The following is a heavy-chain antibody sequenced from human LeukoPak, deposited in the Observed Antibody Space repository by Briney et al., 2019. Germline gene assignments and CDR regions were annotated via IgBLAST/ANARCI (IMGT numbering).Heavy chain of an antibody. CDR3: ARASPVWGTSFDY. Sequence: ASVKVSCKASGYTFTGYYMRWVRQAPGQGLGWMGWINPNSGGTNYAQKFQGRVTMTRDTSISTAYMELSRLRSDDTAVYYCARASPVWGTSFDYWGQGTLVTVSS. D-gene: IGHD3-16*01. J-gene: IGHJ4*02. V-gene: IGHV1-2*02. CDR1: GYTFTGYY. CDR2: INPNSGGT.